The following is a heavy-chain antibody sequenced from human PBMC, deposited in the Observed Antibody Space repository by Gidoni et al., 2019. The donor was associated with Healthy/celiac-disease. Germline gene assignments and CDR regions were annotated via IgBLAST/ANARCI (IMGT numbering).Heavy chain of an antibody. CDR3: ARDRYSSGWYGDYDF. J-gene: IGHJ4*02. Sequence: QEQLVESGGGVVQPGRSLRLSCAASGFTFSNNAMHWVRQAPGKGLEWVAVLSSDGSNKYYADSVKGRFTVSRDNSKNSLYLQMDSLRAEDTAVYYCARDRYSSGWYGDYDFWGQGTLVSVSS. V-gene: IGHV3-30*04. D-gene: IGHD6-19*01. CDR2: LSSDGSNK. CDR1: GFTFSNNA.